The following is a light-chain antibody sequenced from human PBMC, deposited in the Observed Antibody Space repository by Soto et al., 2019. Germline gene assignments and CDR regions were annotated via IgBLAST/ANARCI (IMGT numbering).Light chain of an antibody. CDR1: QSVTSN. J-gene: IGKJ1*01. V-gene: IGKV3-15*01. Sequence: EIEMTQSPATLSVSPGERATLSCRASQSVTSNLAWYQQKPGQAPRLLIYGASTRATGFPARFSGSGSGTEFTLTISSLQSEDFAVYYCHHYGDSPPETFGQGTRVEIK. CDR2: GAS. CDR3: HHYGDSPPET.